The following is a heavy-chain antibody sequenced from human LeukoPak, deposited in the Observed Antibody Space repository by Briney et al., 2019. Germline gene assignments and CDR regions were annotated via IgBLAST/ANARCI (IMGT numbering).Heavy chain of an antibody. V-gene: IGHV4-39*01. CDR1: SGSISGSNYY. D-gene: IGHD1-26*01. J-gene: IGHJ5*02. Sequence: SETLSLTCTVSSGSISGSNYYWGWIRQSPGKGPEWIGNIYHSGSTYYNPSLKSRVTISVDTPKNQFSLKLRSVAAADTALYYCARTYTGSDFDPRGQGTLVTVSS. CDR3: ARTYTGSDFDP. CDR2: IYHSGST.